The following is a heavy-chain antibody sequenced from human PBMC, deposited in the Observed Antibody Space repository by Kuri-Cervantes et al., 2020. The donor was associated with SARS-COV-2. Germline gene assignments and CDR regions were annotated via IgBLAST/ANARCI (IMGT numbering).Heavy chain of an antibody. CDR3: ARGEAGRGWFDP. Sequence: SETLSLTCTVSGYSISSGYYWGWIRQPPGKGLEWIGSIYHSGSTSYNPSLKSRVTISVDTSKNQFSPKLSSVTAADPAVYYCARGEAGRGWFDPWGQGTLVTVSS. D-gene: IGHD3-16*01. V-gene: IGHV4-38-2*02. CDR1: GYSISSGYY. CDR2: IYHSGST. J-gene: IGHJ5*02.